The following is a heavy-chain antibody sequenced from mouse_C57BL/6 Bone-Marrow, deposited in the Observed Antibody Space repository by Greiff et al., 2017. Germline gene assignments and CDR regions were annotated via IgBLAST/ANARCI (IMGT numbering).Heavy chain of an antibody. Sequence: EVKLVESGGDLVKPGGSLKLSCAASGFTFSSYGMSWVRQTPDKRLEWVATISSGGSYTYYPDSVKGRFPISRDNAKNTLYLQMSSLKSEDTAMYYCARHSDDGYSFAYWGQGTLVTVSA. CDR3: ARHSDDGYSFAY. CDR2: ISSGGSYT. V-gene: IGHV5-6*01. D-gene: IGHD2-3*01. CDR1: GFTFSSYG. J-gene: IGHJ3*01.